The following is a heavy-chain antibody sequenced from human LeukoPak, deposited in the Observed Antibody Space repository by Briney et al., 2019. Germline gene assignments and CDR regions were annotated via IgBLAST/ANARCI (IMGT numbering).Heavy chain of an antibody. Sequence: GGSLRLSCAASGFTFSSYAMPWVRQAPGKGLEWVAVISYDGSNKYYADSVKGRFTISRDNSKNTLYLQMNSLRAEDTAVYYCARDTNVAGSSWNFDYWGQGTLVTVSS. CDR1: GFTFSSYA. D-gene: IGHD6-13*01. J-gene: IGHJ4*02. V-gene: IGHV3-30-3*01. CDR3: ARDTNVAGSSWNFDY. CDR2: ISYDGSNK.